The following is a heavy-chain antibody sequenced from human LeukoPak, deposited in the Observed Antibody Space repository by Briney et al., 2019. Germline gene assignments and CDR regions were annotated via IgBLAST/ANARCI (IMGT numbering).Heavy chain of an antibody. CDR2: INPNSGDT. V-gene: IGHV1-2*02. Sequence: ASVKVSCKASGYTFTGYYIHWVRQAPGQGREWMGWINPNSGDTKYAQKFQGRVTMTRDTSISTAYMELSRLRSDDTAVYYCAGPKYSSRWDAFALWGPGTMVTVSS. CDR3: AGPKYSSRWDAFAL. J-gene: IGHJ3*01. D-gene: IGHD6-13*01. CDR1: GYTFTGYY.